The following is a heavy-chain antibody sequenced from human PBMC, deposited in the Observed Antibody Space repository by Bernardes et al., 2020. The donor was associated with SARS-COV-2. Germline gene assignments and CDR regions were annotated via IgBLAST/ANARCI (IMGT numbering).Heavy chain of an antibody. Sequence: GGSLRLSCAASGFTFHDHWMHWVRQVPGKGLVWVSRINSDGSSRNSAYSVEGRFTISRDNADNTLYLQMNSLRAEDTAVYYCARDRKYYDSRGSADDVFDIWGQGTMVTVSS. V-gene: IGHV3-74*01. D-gene: IGHD3-22*01. CDR2: INSDGSSR. CDR3: ARDRKYYDSRGSADDVFDI. CDR1: GFTFHDHW. J-gene: IGHJ3*02.